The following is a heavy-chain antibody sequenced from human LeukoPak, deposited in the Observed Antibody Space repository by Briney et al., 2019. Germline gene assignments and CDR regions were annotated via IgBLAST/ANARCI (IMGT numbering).Heavy chain of an antibody. Sequence: GGSLRLSCAASGFTFSSYEMNWVRQAPGKGLEWVGHIKSKTDGGTKDYAAPVKGRFTISRDDSKNTLYLQMNSLKTEDTAVYYCTTDPGPPAAPWDWFDPWGQGTLVTVSS. CDR2: IKSKTDGGTK. V-gene: IGHV3-15*01. CDR3: TTDPGPPAAPWDWFDP. J-gene: IGHJ5*02. D-gene: IGHD2-2*01. CDR1: GFTFSSYE.